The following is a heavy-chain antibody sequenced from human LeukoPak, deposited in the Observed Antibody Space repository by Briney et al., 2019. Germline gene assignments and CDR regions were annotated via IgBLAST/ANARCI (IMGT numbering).Heavy chain of an antibody. Sequence: SETLSLTCAVYGGTFSGYNWNWIRQPPGKGLEWIGSIYYSGSTYYNPSLKSRVTISVDTSKNQFSLKLSSVTAADTAVYYCARVYSGYDFGYWGQGTLVTVSS. D-gene: IGHD5-12*01. CDR2: IYYSGST. CDR3: ARVYSGYDFGY. CDR1: GGTFSGYN. J-gene: IGHJ4*02. V-gene: IGHV4-34*01.